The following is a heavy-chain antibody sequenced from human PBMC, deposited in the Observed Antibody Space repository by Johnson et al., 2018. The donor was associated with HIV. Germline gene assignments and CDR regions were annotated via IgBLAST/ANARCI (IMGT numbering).Heavy chain of an antibody. J-gene: IGHJ3*02. V-gene: IGHV3-7*01. CDR2: IKQDGSEK. CDR3: ARARWYLGGGSCCAFDI. CDR1: GFTFSNYW. Sequence: VQLVESGGGLVQPGGSLTLSCAASGFTFSNYWMSWVRQVPGNGLEWVANIKQDGSEKYYVDSVKGRFTISRDNAKNSLYLHMNSLRAEDTAVYYCARARWYLGGGSCCAFDIWGQGTMVTVSS. D-gene: IGHD2-15*01.